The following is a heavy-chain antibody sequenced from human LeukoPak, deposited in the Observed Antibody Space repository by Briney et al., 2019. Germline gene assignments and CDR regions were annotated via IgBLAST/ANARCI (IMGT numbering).Heavy chain of an antibody. J-gene: IGHJ5*02. V-gene: IGHV3-7*01. CDR2: IKQDADEK. D-gene: IGHD6-19*01. CDR3: ARGIGYSSA. Sequence: GGSLRLSCAASGFIFSRYLMSWVRQAPGKGLEWVANIKQDADEKYYVDSVKGRFTISRDNAKNSLFLEMSSLTGEDTALYYCARGIGYSSAWGQGTLVTVSS. CDR1: GFIFSRYL.